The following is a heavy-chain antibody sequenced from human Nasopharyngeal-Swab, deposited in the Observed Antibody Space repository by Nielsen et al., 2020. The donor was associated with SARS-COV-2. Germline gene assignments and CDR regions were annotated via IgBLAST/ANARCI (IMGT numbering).Heavy chain of an antibody. CDR3: ARGGPYYYDSSGYFV. CDR2: IYPGDSDT. CDR1: GYSFTSYW. V-gene: IGHV5-51*01. J-gene: IGHJ4*02. Sequence: GESLKISCKGSGYSFTSYWIGWVRQMPGKGLEWMGIIYPGDSDTRYSPSFQGQVTISADKSISTPYLQWSSLKASDTAMYYCARGGPYYYDSSGYFVWGQGTLVTVSS. D-gene: IGHD3-22*01.